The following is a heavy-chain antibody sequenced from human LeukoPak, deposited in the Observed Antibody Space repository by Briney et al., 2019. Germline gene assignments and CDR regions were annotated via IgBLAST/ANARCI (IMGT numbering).Heavy chain of an antibody. CDR2: IYSSGST. CDR1: GGSISSGSYY. J-gene: IGHJ6*03. D-gene: IGHD3-10*01. V-gene: IGHV4-61*02. Sequence: PSETLSLTCTVSGGSISSGSYYWSWIRQPAGKGLEWIGRIYSSGSTNYNPSLKSRVTISVDTSKSQFSLKVTSVIAADTAVYYCARSGYYYASGSYHQPDSYSYHMDVWGKGTTVIISS. CDR3: ARSGYYYASGSYHQPDSYSYHMDV.